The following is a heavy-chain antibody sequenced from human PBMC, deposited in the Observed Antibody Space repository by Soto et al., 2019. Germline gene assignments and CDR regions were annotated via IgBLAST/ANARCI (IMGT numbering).Heavy chain of an antibody. CDR3: ARVWDGEPGGFDY. D-gene: IGHD2-21*01. CDR1: GGSISSSNW. Sequence: SETLSLTCAVSGGSISSSNWWSWVRQPPGKGLEWIGEIYHSGSTNYNPSLKSRVTISVDKSKNQFSLKLSSVTAADTAVYYCARVWDGEPGGFDYWGQGTLVTVSS. V-gene: IGHV4-4*02. J-gene: IGHJ4*02. CDR2: IYHSGST.